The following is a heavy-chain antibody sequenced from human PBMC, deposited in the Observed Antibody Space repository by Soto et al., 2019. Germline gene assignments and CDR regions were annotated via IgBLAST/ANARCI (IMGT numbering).Heavy chain of an antibody. Sequence: QVQLVQSGAEVKKPGASVKVSCKASGYTFTSYGISWVRQAPGQGLEWMGWISAYNGNTNYAQKLQGRVTMTTDTSTSPAYMELRRLRSDDTAVYCCARGWGSSGPLPYGYFQLWGEGTLVTVSS. CDR1: GYTFTSYG. V-gene: IGHV1-18*01. D-gene: IGHD3-22*01. J-gene: IGHJ1*01. CDR3: ARGWGSSGPLPYGYFQL. CDR2: ISAYNGNT.